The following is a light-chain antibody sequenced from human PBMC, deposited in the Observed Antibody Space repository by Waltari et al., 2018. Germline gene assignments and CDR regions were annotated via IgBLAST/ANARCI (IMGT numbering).Light chain of an antibody. Sequence: EIVLTQSPATLSLCPGEGATLSCRASQSVSSQLVWYQQKRDQAPRLLIYDASNRATGIPARFSGSGSGTDFTLTISSLEPEDFAVYYCQQCNNSPPTFGQGTKVEIK. CDR1: QSVSSQ. J-gene: IGKJ1*01. V-gene: IGKV3-11*01. CDR3: QQCNNSPPT. CDR2: DAS.